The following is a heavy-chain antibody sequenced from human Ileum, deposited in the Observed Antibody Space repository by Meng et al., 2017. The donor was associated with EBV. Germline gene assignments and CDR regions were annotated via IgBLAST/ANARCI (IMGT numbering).Heavy chain of an antibody. CDR3: AKNGEKYFEY. CDR2: MSDSGIT. V-gene: IGHV4-4*02. J-gene: IGHJ4*02. Sequence: QVRVQEPRPGLVHPSGTLSLTCAVSGGFISVINWWSWVRQSPEKGLEWIGEMSDSGITHYNPSLKSRVTISADKSNNQFSLKLTSVTSADTAVYFCAKNGEKYFEYWGQGTLVTASS. CDR1: GGFISVINW.